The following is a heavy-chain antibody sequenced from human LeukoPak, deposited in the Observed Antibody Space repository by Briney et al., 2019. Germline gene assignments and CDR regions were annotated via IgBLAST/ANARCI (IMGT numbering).Heavy chain of an antibody. CDR3: AKDPPSSGTTFDY. J-gene: IGHJ4*02. V-gene: IGHV3-30-3*02. CDR1: GFTFSGYP. D-gene: IGHD2/OR15-2a*01. Sequence: GGSLRLSCAASGFTFSGYPIHWVRQAPGKGLEWVAVISYDGSNKYYADSVKGRFTISRDNSKNTLYLQMNSLRAEDTAVYYCAKDPPSSGTTFDYWGQGTLVTVSS. CDR2: ISYDGSNK.